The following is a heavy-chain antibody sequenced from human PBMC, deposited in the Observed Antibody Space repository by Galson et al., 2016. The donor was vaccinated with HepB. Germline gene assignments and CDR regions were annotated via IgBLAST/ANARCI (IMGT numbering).Heavy chain of an antibody. D-gene: IGHD2-21*02. V-gene: IGHV5-51*01. Sequence: QSGAEVKKPGESLKISCRASGYTFTNFWIGWVRQMPGKDLEWVGIMSPGDSDASYSPSFQGQVTMSADKSISTAYLQWSSLKASDPSLYYCARHAIGGHIVVVTAPFDSWGQGTLVTVSS. CDR2: MSPGDSDA. J-gene: IGHJ4*02. CDR1: GYTFTNFW. CDR3: ARHAIGGHIVVVTAPFDS.